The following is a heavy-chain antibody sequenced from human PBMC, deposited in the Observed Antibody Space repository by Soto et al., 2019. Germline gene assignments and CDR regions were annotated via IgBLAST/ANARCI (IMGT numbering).Heavy chain of an antibody. CDR3: ARWSRLGPYYFDY. J-gene: IGHJ4*02. CDR2: IYHSGST. D-gene: IGHD3-3*01. V-gene: IGHV4-30-2*02. CDR1: GGSFSSGGYS. Sequence: SETLSLTCAVSGGSFSSGGYSWSWIRQPPGKGLEWIGYIYHSGSTYYNPSLKSRVTISVDTSKNQLSLKLSSVTAADTAVYYCARWSRLGPYYFDYWGQGTLVTVSS.